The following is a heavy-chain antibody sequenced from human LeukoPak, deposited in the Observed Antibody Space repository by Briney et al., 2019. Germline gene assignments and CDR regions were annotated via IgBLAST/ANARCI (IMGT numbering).Heavy chain of an antibody. V-gene: IGHV3-48*01. CDR3: AKGLEDIVVVPAAMQGHYYYGMDV. J-gene: IGHJ6*02. CDR2: ITGSSNII. Sequence: PGGSLRLSCAGSGFTFSSYSMSWVRQAPGKGLEWISYITGSSNIIHYADSVKGRFTISRDNSKNTLYLQMNSLRAEDTAVYYCAKGLEDIVVVPAAMQGHYYYGMDVWGQGTTVTVSS. D-gene: IGHD2-2*01. CDR1: GFTFSSYS.